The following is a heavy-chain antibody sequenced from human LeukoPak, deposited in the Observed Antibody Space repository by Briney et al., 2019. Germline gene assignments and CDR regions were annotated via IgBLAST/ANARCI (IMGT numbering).Heavy chain of an antibody. V-gene: IGHV4-59*01. J-gene: IGHJ6*03. CDR2: IYYRGST. Sequence: PSETLSLTCTVSGGSISSYYWSWVRQPPGKGLEWNGYIYYRGSTNYNPSLRSRVTISVDASKNQFSLKLTSVTAADTAVYYCARGGGVGYYYYYMDVWGKGTMVTISS. D-gene: IGHD1-26*01. CDR1: GGSISSYY. CDR3: ARGGGVGYYYYYMDV.